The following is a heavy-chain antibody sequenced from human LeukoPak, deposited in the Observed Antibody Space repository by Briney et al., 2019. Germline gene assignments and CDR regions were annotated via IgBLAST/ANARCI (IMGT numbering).Heavy chain of an antibody. V-gene: IGHV3-33*01. CDR2: IWYDGSNK. CDR3: ARERPIYSSGWYSLPLDY. Sequence: GGSLRLSCAASGFTFSSYGMHWVRQAPGKGLEWVAVIWYDGSNKYYADPVKGRFTISRDNSKNTLYLQMNSLRAEDTAVYYCARERPIYSSGWYSLPLDYWGQGTLVTVSS. CDR1: GFTFSSYG. D-gene: IGHD6-19*01. J-gene: IGHJ4*02.